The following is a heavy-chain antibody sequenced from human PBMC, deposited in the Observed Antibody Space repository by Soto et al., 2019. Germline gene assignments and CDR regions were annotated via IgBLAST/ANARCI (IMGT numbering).Heavy chain of an antibody. CDR3: ARDNSMLGAPFHY. J-gene: IGHJ4*02. CDR1: GFTVSSNS. CDR2: IYTDGGT. D-gene: IGHD3-16*01. V-gene: IGHV3-53*01. Sequence: GGSLRLSCADSGFTVSSNSMSWVRQAPGKGLEWVSLIYTDGGTYYGDSVKGRFTISRDTSKNTLSLQMTSLRADDTAVYYCARDNSMLGAPFHYWGQGTLVTVSS.